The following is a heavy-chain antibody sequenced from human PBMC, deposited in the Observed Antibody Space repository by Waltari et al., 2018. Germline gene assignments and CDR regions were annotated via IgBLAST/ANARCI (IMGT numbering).Heavy chain of an antibody. CDR2: IYYSGST. Sequence: QVQLQESGPGLVQPSEPLSLTCTVPGGYISRYYWSWIRQPPGKGLEWIGYIYYSGSTNYNPSLKSRVTISVDTSKSQFSLKLSSVTAADTAVYYCARGGNDFDYWGQGTLVTVSS. V-gene: IGHV4-59*01. CDR1: GGYISRYY. D-gene: IGHD3-16*01. J-gene: IGHJ4*02. CDR3: ARGGNDFDY.